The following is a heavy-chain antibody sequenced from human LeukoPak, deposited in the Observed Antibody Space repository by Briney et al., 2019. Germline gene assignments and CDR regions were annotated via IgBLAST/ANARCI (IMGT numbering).Heavy chain of an antibody. CDR2: IYIDART. J-gene: IGHJ3*01. CDR1: GLTFSSYW. CDR3: ARHLSGECTTDCYSPDAYDL. Sequence: GGSLRLSCAASGLTFSSYWMSWVRQAPGKGLEWVSTIYIDARTYYADSVMGRFTLSRDYSKNTLFLQMNSLRAEDTALYYCARHLSGECTTDCYSPDAYDLWGQGTMVTVSS. V-gene: IGHV3-66*04. D-gene: IGHD2-21*02.